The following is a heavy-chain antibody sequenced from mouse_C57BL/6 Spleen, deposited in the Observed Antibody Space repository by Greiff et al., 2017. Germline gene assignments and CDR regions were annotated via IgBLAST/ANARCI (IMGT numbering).Heavy chain of an antibody. CDR2: IHPNSGST. D-gene: IGHD2-1*01. CDR3: ARAYGNYDYAMDY. V-gene: IGHV1-64*01. J-gene: IGHJ4*01. Sequence: QVQLKQPGAELVKPGASVKLSCKTSCYTFTSYWMHWVKQRPGQGLEWIGMIHPNSGSTNYTEKFKSKATLTVDKSYSTAYMQRSSLTSEDSAVYYCARAYGNYDYAMDYWGQGTSVTVSS. CDR1: CYTFTSYW.